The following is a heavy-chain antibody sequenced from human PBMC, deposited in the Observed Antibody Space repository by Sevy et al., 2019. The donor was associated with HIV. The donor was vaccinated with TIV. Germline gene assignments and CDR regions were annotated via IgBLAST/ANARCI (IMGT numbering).Heavy chain of an antibody. D-gene: IGHD3-10*01. CDR1: GGTFSNFA. V-gene: IGHV1-69*13. J-gene: IGHJ5*02. CDR2: IIPIFHTT. CDR3: ARDSGIRGVMTWFDP. Sequence: ASVKVSCRASGGTFSNFAISWVRQAPGQELEWMGGIIPIFHTTNYTQRFQSRVTIIADESTNTAYMELNNLTSEDTAVYYCARDSGIRGVMTWFDPWGQGTLVTVSS.